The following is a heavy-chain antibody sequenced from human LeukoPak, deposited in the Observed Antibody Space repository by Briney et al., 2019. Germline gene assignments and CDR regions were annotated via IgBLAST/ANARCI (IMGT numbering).Heavy chain of an antibody. J-gene: IGHJ4*02. D-gene: IGHD3-3*01. V-gene: IGHV1-18*01. CDR2: ISAYNGNT. CDR3: ARVVRKIFGVVIFDY. CDR1: GYTFTSYG. Sequence: ASVKISCKASGYTFTSYGISWVRQAPGQGLEWMGWISAYNGNTNYAQKLQGRVTMTTDTSTSTAYMELRSLRSDDPAVYYCARVVRKIFGVVIFDYWGQGTLVTVSS.